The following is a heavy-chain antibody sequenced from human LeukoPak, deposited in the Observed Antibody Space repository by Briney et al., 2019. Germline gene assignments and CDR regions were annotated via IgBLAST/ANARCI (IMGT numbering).Heavy chain of an antibody. V-gene: IGHV3-7*05. CDR2: IETDGGEK. CDR3: GRGRSLAY. CDR1: GFTFSDYW. J-gene: IGHJ4*02. Sequence: PGGSPRLSCAASGFTFSDYWMTWVRQAPGKGLEWVANIETDGGEKYYVESVKGRFTISRDNAKNSVDLQMNSLRGEDTAVYYCGRGRSLAYWGQGTLVIVSS. D-gene: IGHD2-15*01.